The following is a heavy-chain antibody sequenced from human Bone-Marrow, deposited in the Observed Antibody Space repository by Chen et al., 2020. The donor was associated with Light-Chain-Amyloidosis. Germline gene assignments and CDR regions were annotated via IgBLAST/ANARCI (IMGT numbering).Heavy chain of an antibody. CDR3: ARRRDGYNFDY. J-gene: IGHJ4*02. Sequence: EVQLEQSGPESKKPGESRKISCKGSGYTFPNYWIGWVRQTPGKGLEWMGVIYPDDSDARYSPSFEGQVTISADKSITTAYLQWRSLKASDTAMYYCARRRDGYNFDYWGQGTLVTVSS. D-gene: IGHD5-12*01. CDR2: IYPDDSDA. CDR1: GYTFPNYW. V-gene: IGHV5-51*01.